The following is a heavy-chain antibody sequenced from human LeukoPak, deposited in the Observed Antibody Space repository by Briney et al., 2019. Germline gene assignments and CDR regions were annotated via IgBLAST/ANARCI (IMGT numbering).Heavy chain of an antibody. CDR1: GYRFTSYW. Sequence: GASLEISCKGSGYRFTSYWIGWVRQMPGKGLELMGIIYPGDSDTRYSPAFQGQVTISADKSISTAYLQWSSLKASDTATYYCARGTRPGIWWYFDLWGRGTLVTVSS. CDR3: ARGTRPGIWWYFDL. J-gene: IGHJ2*01. V-gene: IGHV5-51*01. D-gene: IGHD2-15*01. CDR2: IYPGDSDT.